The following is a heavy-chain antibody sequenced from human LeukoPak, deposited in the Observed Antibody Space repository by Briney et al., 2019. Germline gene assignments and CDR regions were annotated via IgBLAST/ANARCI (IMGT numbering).Heavy chain of an antibody. V-gene: IGHV3-74*01. CDR1: GFTFSSHW. CDR3: ARHPTTYYYMDV. D-gene: IGHD4-11*01. Sequence: GGSLRLSCAASGFTFSSHWMRWVRQAPGKGLEWVSRINSDGSSRSFADSVRGRVTISRDNAKNTLYLQMNSLRAEDTAVYYCARHPTTYYYMDVWGKGTTVTVSS. CDR2: INSDGSSR. J-gene: IGHJ6*03.